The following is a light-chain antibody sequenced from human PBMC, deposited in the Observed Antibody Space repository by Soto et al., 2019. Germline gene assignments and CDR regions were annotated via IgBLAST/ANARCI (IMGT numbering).Light chain of an antibody. CDR3: QQYGSSPVT. CDR1: QSVSSSY. Sequence: EIVLTQSPGTLSLSPGERATLSCRASQSVSSSYLAGNQQKPGQAPRLLIYGASSRATGIPDRFSGSGSGTDFTLTISRLEPKDFAVYYCQQYGSSPVTFGPGTKVDIK. V-gene: IGKV3-20*01. CDR2: GAS. J-gene: IGKJ3*01.